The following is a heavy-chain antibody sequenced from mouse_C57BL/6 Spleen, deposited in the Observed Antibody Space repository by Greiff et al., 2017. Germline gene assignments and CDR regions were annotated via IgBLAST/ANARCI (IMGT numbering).Heavy chain of an antibody. CDR2: ISSGSSYT. D-gene: IGHD2-1*01. J-gene: IGHJ2*01. CDR1: GFTFSSYG. CDR3: AKHVVTTYYFDY. Sequence: DVQLVEPGGDLVKPGASLKLSCAASGFTFSSYGMSWVRQSPDKRLEWVATISSGSSYTYYPDSVKGRFAISRDNAKNTLYLQMSSLKSEDTAMYYSAKHVVTTYYFDYWGQGTTLTVSS. V-gene: IGHV5-6*01.